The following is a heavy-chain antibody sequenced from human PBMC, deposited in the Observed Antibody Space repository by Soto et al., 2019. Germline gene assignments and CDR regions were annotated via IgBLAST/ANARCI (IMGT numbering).Heavy chain of an antibody. CDR3: AREPYGDSQYFDY. CDR2: ISHDGRVT. V-gene: IGHV3-30*04. Sequence: QVQLVESGGGMVQPGTSLRLSCAASGFTFNSLSLHWVRQRPDKGLEWVAVISHDGRVTFYADFVKGRFTVSRDNSKNTIYLQVNSLRAVDTAVYYCAREPYGDSQYFDYWGQGTLVTVSS. J-gene: IGHJ4*02. D-gene: IGHD2-21*02. CDR1: GFTFNSLS.